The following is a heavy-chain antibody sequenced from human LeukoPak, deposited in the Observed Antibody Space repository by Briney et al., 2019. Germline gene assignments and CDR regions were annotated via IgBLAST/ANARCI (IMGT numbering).Heavy chain of an antibody. J-gene: IGHJ4*02. D-gene: IGHD6-13*01. CDR2: ISDSVSGGST. CDR1: GFTFNNYA. Sequence: GGSLRLSCAASGFTFNNYAMTWVRQAPGKGLEWVSTISDSVSGGSTYYADSVKGRFTISRDNAKNTLDLQLNSLRAEDTALYYCARAAAGTWSIDYWGQGTLVTVSS. CDR3: ARAAAGTWSIDY. V-gene: IGHV3-23*01.